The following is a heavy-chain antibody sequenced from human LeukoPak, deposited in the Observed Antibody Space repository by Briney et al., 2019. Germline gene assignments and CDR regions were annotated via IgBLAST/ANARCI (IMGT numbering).Heavy chain of an antibody. V-gene: IGHV1-18*01. Sequence: ASVKVSCKASGGTFSSYAISWVRQAPGQGLEWMGWISAYNGNTNYAQKLQGRVTMTTDTSTSTAYMELRSLRSDDTAVYYCAREDGNWFDPWGQGTLVTVSS. CDR1: GGTFSSYA. CDR3: AREDGNWFDP. CDR2: ISAYNGNT. J-gene: IGHJ5*02.